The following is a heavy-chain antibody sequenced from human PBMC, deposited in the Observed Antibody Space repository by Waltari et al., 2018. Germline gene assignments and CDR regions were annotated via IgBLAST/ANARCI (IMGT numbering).Heavy chain of an antibody. V-gene: IGHV4-34*01. D-gene: IGHD2-2*01. J-gene: IGHJ4*02. Sequence: QVQLQQWGARLLKPSETLSLTCAVHGGSFRYYYWSWVRQPPGKGLEWIGEINHSGSTSYNPSLKSRVTILVDTSKNQFSLKLSSVTAADTAVYYCARTYCDSTSCYHHYWGQGTLVTVSS. CDR1: GGSFRYYY. CDR2: INHSGST. CDR3: ARTYCDSTSCYHHY.